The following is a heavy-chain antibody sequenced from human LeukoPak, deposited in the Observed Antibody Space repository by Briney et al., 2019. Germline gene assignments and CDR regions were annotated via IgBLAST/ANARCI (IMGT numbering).Heavy chain of an antibody. Sequence: GGSLRLSCAASGFTFSSYGMHWVRQAPGKGLEWVAVISYDGSNKYYADSVKGRFTISRDNSKNTLYLQMNSLRAEDTAVYYCAKSVAIGLLWFGEPPGSWGQGTLVTVSS. CDR2: ISYDGSNK. CDR3: AKSVAIGLLWFGEPPGS. J-gene: IGHJ4*02. V-gene: IGHV3-30*18. CDR1: GFTFSSYG. D-gene: IGHD3-10*01.